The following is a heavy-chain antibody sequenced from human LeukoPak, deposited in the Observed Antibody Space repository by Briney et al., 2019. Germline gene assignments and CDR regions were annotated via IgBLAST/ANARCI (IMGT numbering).Heavy chain of an antibody. D-gene: IGHD1-26*01. CDR3: AKSPGLSGSLDDAFDI. CDR2: ISWNGGSI. V-gene: IGHV3-9*03. CDR1: GFTFSTYS. Sequence: PGGSLRLSCAPSGFTFSTYSMNWVRQAPGKGLEWVSGISWNGGSIGYADSVKGRFTISRDNAKNSLYLQMNSLRAEDMALYYCAKSPGLSGSLDDAFDIWGQGTMVTVSS. J-gene: IGHJ3*02.